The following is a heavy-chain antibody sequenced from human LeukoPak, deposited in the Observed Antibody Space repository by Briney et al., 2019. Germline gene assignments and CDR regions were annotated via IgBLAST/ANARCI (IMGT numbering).Heavy chain of an antibody. V-gene: IGHV1-69*04. Sequence: GASVKVSCKASGGTFSSYTISWVRQAPGQGLGWMGRIIPILGIANYAQKFQGRVTITADKSTSTAYMELSSPRSEDTAVYYCAREREDSSDYWGQGTLVTVSS. CDR3: AREREDSSDY. D-gene: IGHD3-22*01. CDR2: IIPILGIA. J-gene: IGHJ4*02. CDR1: GGTFSSYT.